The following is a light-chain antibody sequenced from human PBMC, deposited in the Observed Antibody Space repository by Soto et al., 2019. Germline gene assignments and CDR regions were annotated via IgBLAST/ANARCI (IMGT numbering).Light chain of an antibody. CDR1: QTISNNY. V-gene: IGKV3-20*01. Sequence: EIVLTHSPGTLSLSPGXRATLSCRASQTISNNYLAWYQQKPGQGPRLVIYDASSRATGIPDRFSASGSGTDFTLTISTLEPEDVAVYFCLQYSSSPLTFGQGTKVDIK. CDR2: DAS. J-gene: IGKJ1*01. CDR3: LQYSSSPLT.